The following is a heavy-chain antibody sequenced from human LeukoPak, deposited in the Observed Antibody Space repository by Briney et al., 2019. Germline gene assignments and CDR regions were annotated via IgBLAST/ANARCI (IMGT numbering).Heavy chain of an antibody. CDR1: GFTFSSYW. CDR3: ASELTYYDFWSGYQNWFDP. Sequence: GGSLRLSCAASGFTFSSYWMHWVRQAPGKGLVWVSRINSDGSSTSYADSVKGRCTISRDNAKNTLYLQMNSLRAEDTAVYYCASELTYYDFWSGYQNWFDPWGQGTLVTVSS. J-gene: IGHJ5*02. D-gene: IGHD3-3*01. CDR2: INSDGSST. V-gene: IGHV3-74*01.